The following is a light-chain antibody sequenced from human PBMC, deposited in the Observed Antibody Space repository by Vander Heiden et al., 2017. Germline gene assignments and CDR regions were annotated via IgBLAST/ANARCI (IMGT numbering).Light chain of an antibody. CDR2: RTN. J-gene: IGLJ3*02. V-gene: IGLV8-61*01. Sequence: QTVVTPEPSLPVSPGGTVTLTCGFSSGSVSASYYPSWYQQTPGQAPRTLIYRTNTRSSGVPDRFSGSILGNKAALTITGAQADDESDYYCVLFMGSGTWVFGGGTKLTVL. CDR3: VLFMGSGTWV. CDR1: SGSVSASYY.